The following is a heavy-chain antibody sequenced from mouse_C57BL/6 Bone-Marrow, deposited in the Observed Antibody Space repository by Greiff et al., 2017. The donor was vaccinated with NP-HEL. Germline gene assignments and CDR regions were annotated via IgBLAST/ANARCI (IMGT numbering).Heavy chain of an antibody. CDR3: ARSGNYAFPRGFAY. D-gene: IGHD1-1*02. V-gene: IGHV1-26*01. CDR1: GYTFTDYY. Sequence: EVQLQQSGPELVKPGASVKISCKASGYTFTDYYMHWVKQSHGKSLEWIGYINPNNGGTSYNQKFKGKATLTVDKSSSTAYMELRSLTSEDSAVYYGARSGNYAFPRGFAYWGKGTLVTVSA. CDR2: INPNNGGT. J-gene: IGHJ3*01.